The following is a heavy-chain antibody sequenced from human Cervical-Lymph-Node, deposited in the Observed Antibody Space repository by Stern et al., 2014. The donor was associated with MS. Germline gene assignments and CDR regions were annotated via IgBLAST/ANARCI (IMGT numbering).Heavy chain of an antibody. CDR1: GFTFDDFA. V-gene: IGHV3-9*01. D-gene: IGHD3-9*01. Sequence: EVQLVESGGGLVQPGRSLTLSCAAFGFTFDDFAIHWVRQVPGKGLEWVSGVGWKGDIVGYADSVKGRFTISRDNARSSLYLQMNGLRAEDTALYYCARRRTSDFLTGYFGAFDMWGQGTRVTVSS. CDR3: ARRRTSDFLTGYFGAFDM. J-gene: IGHJ3*02. CDR2: VGWKGDIV.